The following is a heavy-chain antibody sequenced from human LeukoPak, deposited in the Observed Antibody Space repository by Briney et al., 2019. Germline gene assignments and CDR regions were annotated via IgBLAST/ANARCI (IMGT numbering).Heavy chain of an antibody. V-gene: IGHV3-11*04. CDR1: GITFSDFY. CDR3: AKVRWDNSGWYYLDT. J-gene: IGHJ4*02. CDR2: IGDTIDTI. Sequence: PGGSLRLSCAASGITFSDFYMSWIRQAPGKGLEWVSHIGDTIDTIYYRDSVKGRFTISRDNSKSTLHLQMNSLRAEDTAVYYCAKVRWDNSGWYYLDTWGQGTLLTVSS. D-gene: IGHD6-19*01.